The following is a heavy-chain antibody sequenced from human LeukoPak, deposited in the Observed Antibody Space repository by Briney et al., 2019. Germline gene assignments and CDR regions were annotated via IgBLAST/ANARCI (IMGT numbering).Heavy chain of an antibody. J-gene: IGHJ6*02. Sequence: GGSLRLSCAASGFTFSSYAMSWVRQAPGKGLEWVSAISGSGGSTYYADSVKGRFTISRDNSKNTLYLQMNSLRAEDTAVYYCARVGNEGYYYYYGMDVWGQGTTVTVSS. V-gene: IGHV3-23*01. D-gene: IGHD1-1*01. CDR1: GFTFSSYA. CDR2: ISGSGGST. CDR3: ARVGNEGYYYYYGMDV.